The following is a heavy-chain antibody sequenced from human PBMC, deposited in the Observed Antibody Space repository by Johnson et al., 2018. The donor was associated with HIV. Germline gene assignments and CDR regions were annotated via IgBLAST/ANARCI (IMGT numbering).Heavy chain of an antibody. CDR1: GFTFSSYW. Sequence: VQLVESGGGVVQPGGSLRLSCAASGFTFSSYWMHWVRQAPGKGLVWVSRINSDGSSTSYADSVKGRFTISRDNAKNTLYLQMNSLRAEDTAVYYCARGAPDYYDIPKNAFDIWGQGTMVTVSS. J-gene: IGHJ3*02. CDR3: ARGAPDYYDIPKNAFDI. D-gene: IGHD3-22*01. CDR2: INSDGSST. V-gene: IGHV3-74*02.